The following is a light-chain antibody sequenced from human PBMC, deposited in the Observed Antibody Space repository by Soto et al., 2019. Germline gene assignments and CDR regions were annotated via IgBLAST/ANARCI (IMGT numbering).Light chain of an antibody. CDR1: SGHSNYA. CDR2: LNSDGSH. J-gene: IGLJ2*01. Sequence: QVVLTQSPSASASLGASVKLTCTLSSGHSNYAIAWHQQQSEKGPRYLMKLNSDGSHSKGDGIPDRFSGSSSGAERYLTISSLQSEDEADYYCQTWGSGIVVFGGGTKLTVL. CDR3: QTWGSGIVV. V-gene: IGLV4-69*01.